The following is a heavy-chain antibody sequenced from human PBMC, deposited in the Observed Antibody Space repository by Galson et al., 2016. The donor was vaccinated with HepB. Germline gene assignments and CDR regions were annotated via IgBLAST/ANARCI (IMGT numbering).Heavy chain of an antibody. CDR1: GYTFTNYA. CDR2: INTNTGKP. CDR3: ARDQSGHCSSSSCYSVHGMDV. Sequence: SVKVSCKASGYTFTNYAMNWVRQAPGQGLEWMGWINTNTGKPTYAQGFTGRFVFSLDTSVSTAYLQISSLKAEDTAVYYCARDQSGHCSSSSCYSVHGMDVWGQGTTVTVSS. V-gene: IGHV7-4-1*02. J-gene: IGHJ6*02. D-gene: IGHD2-2*01.